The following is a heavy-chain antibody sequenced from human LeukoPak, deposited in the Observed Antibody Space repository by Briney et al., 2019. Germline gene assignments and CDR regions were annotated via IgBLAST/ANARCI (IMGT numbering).Heavy chain of an antibody. D-gene: IGHD2-21*01. CDR2: IHYSGST. V-gene: IGHV4-59*01. CDR3: AYIAGLRFDY. CDR1: GVSISSYY. J-gene: IGHJ4*02. Sequence: PSETLSLTCTVSGVSISSYYWSWIRQPPGKGLEWIGYIHYSGSTSHSPSLKSRVTMSIDTSKSQFSLKLDSVTTADTAVYYCAYIAGLRFDYWGQGVLVTVSS.